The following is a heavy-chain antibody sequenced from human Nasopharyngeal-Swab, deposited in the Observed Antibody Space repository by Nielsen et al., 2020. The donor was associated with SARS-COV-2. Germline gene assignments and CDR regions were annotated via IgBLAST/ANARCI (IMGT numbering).Heavy chain of an antibody. Sequence: SQTLSLTCAVYGGSFSGDYWSWIRQPPGKGLEWSGVINHSGSTNYNPSLKSRVTISVDTSKNQFSLKLSSVTAADTAVYYLARGVTMVRGVIRKAGDYFDYWGQGTLVTVSS. CDR2: INHSGST. J-gene: IGHJ4*02. CDR3: ARGVTMVRGVIRKAGDYFDY. V-gene: IGHV4-34*01. D-gene: IGHD3-10*01. CDR1: GGSFSGDY.